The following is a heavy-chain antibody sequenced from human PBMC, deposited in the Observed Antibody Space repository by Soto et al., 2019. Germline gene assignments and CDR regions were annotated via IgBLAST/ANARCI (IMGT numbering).Heavy chain of an antibody. V-gene: IGHV1-3*01. CDR3: ARGPLLWGDV. Sequence: QVQLVQSGAEVKKPGASVKVSCKASGYTFTNYAMHWVRQAPGQRLEWMGWINAGNGNTKYSQKFQGRVTITRDTSASTAYMEPSSLRYEDTAVYYCARGPLLWGDVWGQGTTVTVSS. J-gene: IGHJ6*02. CDR2: INAGNGNT. CDR1: GYTFTNYA. D-gene: IGHD3-10*01.